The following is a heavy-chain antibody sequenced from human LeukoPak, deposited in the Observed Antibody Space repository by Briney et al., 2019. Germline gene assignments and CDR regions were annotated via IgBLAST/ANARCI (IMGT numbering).Heavy chain of an antibody. D-gene: IGHD6-19*01. Sequence: GGSLRLSCAASGFTFSKYWMLWVRQAPGKGLESVSRINTDGTVTTYADSVKGRFTVSRDNAHNTMFLQMNSVRDEDTAVYYCATKQWLAPPPDSWGQGTPVTVSS. CDR1: GFTFSKYW. CDR2: INTDGTVT. CDR3: ATKQWLAPPPDS. J-gene: IGHJ4*02. V-gene: IGHV3-74*01.